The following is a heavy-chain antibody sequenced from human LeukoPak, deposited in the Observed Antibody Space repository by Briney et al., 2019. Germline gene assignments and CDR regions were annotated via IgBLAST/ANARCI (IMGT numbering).Heavy chain of an antibody. Sequence: PGGSLRLSCAASGFTFSSYWMNWVRQAPGKGLEWLANIKQDGSQKYYVDSVKGRFTISRDNAKNSLYLQMNSLRAEDTAVYYCARAERYFDLDVWGQGTTVTVSS. V-gene: IGHV3-7*04. CDR2: IKQDGSQK. CDR3: ARAERYFDLDV. J-gene: IGHJ6*02. D-gene: IGHD3-9*01. CDR1: GFTFSSYW.